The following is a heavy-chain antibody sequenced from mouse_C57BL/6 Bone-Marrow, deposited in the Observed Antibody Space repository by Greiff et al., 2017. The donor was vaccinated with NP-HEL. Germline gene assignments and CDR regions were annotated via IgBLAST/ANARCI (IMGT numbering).Heavy chain of an antibody. Sequence: QVQLQQSGAELAKPGASVKLSCKASGYTFTSYWMHWVKQRPGQGLEWIGYINPSSGYTKYNQKFKDKATLTADKSYSTAYMQLSSLTYEDSAVYYCARGLRAWFAYWGQGTLVTVSA. D-gene: IGHD3-1*01. CDR2: INPSSGYT. CDR1: GYTFTSYW. J-gene: IGHJ3*01. V-gene: IGHV1-7*01. CDR3: ARGLRAWFAY.